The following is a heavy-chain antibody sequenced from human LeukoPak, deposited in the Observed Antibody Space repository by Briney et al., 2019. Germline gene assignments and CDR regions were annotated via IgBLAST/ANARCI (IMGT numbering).Heavy chain of an antibody. V-gene: IGHV3-7*03. CDR1: AFTFSSYC. Sequence: SLSLSCPVYAFTFSSYCMTWVRQADRKVLEWVANIKQDGSQRNYVDSVKGRFNISRHNAKNSLYLQMNTLSDEDTAVYYCATGAGCGYWGQGTLVTVSS. CDR3: ATGAGCGY. D-gene: IGHD2-15*01. J-gene: IGHJ4*02. CDR2: IKQDGSQR.